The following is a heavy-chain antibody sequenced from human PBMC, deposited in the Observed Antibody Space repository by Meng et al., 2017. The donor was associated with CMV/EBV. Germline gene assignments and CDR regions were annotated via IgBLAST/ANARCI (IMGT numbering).Heavy chain of an antibody. CDR3: ARSGDGDSDSSGYRMCWFDP. CDR1: SGSYY. Sequence: SGSYYWRWIRQPPGKGLEWIGYIYYSGSTNYNPSLKSRVTISVDTSKNQFSLKLSSVTAADTAVYYCARSGDGDSDSSGYRMCWFDPWGQGTLVTVSS. V-gene: IGHV4-61*01. CDR2: IYYSGST. D-gene: IGHD3-22*01. J-gene: IGHJ5*02.